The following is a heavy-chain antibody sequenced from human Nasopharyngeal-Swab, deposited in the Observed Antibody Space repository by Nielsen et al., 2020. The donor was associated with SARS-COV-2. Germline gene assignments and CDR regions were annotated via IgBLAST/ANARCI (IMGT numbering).Heavy chain of an antibody. V-gene: IGHV5-51*01. D-gene: IGHD3-10*01. J-gene: IGHJ5*02. CDR2: IYPGDSDT. CDR3: ARAWFGELSRWFDP. Sequence: VRQMPGKGLEWMGIIYPGDSDTRYSPSFQGQVTISADKSISTAYLQWSSLKASDTAMYYCARAWFGELSRWFDPWGQGTLVTVSS.